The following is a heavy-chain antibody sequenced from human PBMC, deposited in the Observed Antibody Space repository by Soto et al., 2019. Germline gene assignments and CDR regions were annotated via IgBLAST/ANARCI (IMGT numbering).Heavy chain of an antibody. D-gene: IGHD2-21*02. CDR2: VSAYNRNT. Sequence: QVQLVQSGPEVKKPGASVKVSCKGSGYTFSNYGVTWVRQAPGQGLERLGWVSAYNRNTDYAQKFEDRATMTIDTATNTAYLELRGLTPDDTAVYYCAGERRWGPRLYWGQGTL. V-gene: IGHV1-18*01. J-gene: IGHJ4*02. CDR3: AGERRWGPRLY. CDR1: GYTFSNYG.